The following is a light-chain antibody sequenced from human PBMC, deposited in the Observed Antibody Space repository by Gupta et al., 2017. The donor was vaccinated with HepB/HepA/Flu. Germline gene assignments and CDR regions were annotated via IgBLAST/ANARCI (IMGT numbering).Light chain of an antibody. Sequence: GGANFGERSVQWYQQRSGQAPVLVMFDDRGRPSGIPERCSGFSSGNPATLIIIGVGVGDEADDYYHLWANTGDHPVIFGGGTKLTVL. CDR2: DDR. V-gene: IGLV3-21*01. J-gene: IGLJ2*01. CDR3: HLWANTGDHPVI. CDR1: NFGERS.